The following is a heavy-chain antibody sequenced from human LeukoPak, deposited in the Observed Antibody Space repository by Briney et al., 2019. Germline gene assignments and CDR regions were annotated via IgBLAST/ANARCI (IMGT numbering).Heavy chain of an antibody. D-gene: IGHD6-19*01. V-gene: IGHV4-4*07. Sequence: PSETLSLTCTVSGGSISSYYWSWIRQPAGKGLEWIGRIYSSGSTNYNPSLKSRVSMSVDTSKNQFSPKLTSVSAADTAVYYCAREQQWLVPEFDYWGQGTLVTVSS. J-gene: IGHJ4*02. CDR3: AREQQWLVPEFDY. CDR1: GGSISSYY. CDR2: IYSSGST.